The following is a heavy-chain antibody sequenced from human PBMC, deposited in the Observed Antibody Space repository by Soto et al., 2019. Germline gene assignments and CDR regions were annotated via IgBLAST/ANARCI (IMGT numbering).Heavy chain of an antibody. CDR2: IYPGDSDT. Sequence: GESLKISCKGSGYSFTSYWIGWVRQMPGKGLEWMGIIYPGDSDTRYSPSFQGQVTISADKSISTAYLQWSSLKASDTAMYYCARTSAAGKYYYGLDVWGQGTTVTVSS. D-gene: IGHD6-13*01. J-gene: IGHJ6*02. CDR1: GYSFTSYW. V-gene: IGHV5-51*01. CDR3: ARTSAAGKYYYGLDV.